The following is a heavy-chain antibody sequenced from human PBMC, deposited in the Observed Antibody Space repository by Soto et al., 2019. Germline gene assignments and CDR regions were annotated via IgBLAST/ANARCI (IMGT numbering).Heavy chain of an antibody. Sequence: SETLSLTCAVYGGSFSGYYWSWIRQPPGKGLEWIGEINHSGSTNYNPSLKSRVTISVDTSKNQFSLKLSSVTAADTAVYYCARGVRLKIFGVVIPYYYYYMDVWGKGTTVTVSS. V-gene: IGHV4-34*01. J-gene: IGHJ6*03. CDR3: ARGVRLKIFGVVIPYYYYYMDV. CDR2: INHSGST. CDR1: GGSFSGYY. D-gene: IGHD3-3*01.